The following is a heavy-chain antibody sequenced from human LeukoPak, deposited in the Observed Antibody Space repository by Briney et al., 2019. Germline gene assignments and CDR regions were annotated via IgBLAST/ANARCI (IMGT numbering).Heavy chain of an antibody. V-gene: IGHV4-59*01. D-gene: IGHD3-10*01. CDR3: ARTPIHYYDSGKPRWTGFDI. J-gene: IGHJ3*02. CDR2: ISYSGVT. CDR1: GGSISGYY. Sequence: SETLSLTCTVSGGSISGYYWTWIRLPPGKGLEWVGLISYSGVTKYNSSLQSRVTMSLDASNSQFSLKLSSVTAADTAIYYCARTPIHYYDSGKPRWTGFDIWGQGAMVTVSS.